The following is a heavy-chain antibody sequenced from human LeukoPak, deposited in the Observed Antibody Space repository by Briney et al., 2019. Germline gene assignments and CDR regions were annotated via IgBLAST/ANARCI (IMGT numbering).Heavy chain of an antibody. CDR3: TTDFEDYYGWEFDY. CDR1: GFTFSNAW. CDR2: IKSKTDGGTT. Sequence: GRSLRLSCAASGFTFSNAWMSWVRQAPGKGLEWVGRIKSKTDGGTTDYAAPVKGRFTISRDDSKNTLYLQMNSLKTEDTAVYYCTTDFEDYYGWEFDYWGQGTLVTVSS. D-gene: IGHD3-10*01. J-gene: IGHJ4*02. V-gene: IGHV3-15*01.